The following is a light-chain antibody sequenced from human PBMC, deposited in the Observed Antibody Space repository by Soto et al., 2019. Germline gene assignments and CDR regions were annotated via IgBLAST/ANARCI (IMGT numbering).Light chain of an antibody. V-gene: IGKV3-15*01. CDR1: QTVHTN. Sequence: TQSPDPLTVFPGDRVTVSCRASQTVHTNLAWFQQKPGQAPKLLIYGASTRDTGVPARFTGSGSGTEFTLTISSLQPDDVAIYYCQQYNDYSWTFGQGTKVDI. J-gene: IGKJ1*01. CDR2: GAS. CDR3: QQYNDYSWT.